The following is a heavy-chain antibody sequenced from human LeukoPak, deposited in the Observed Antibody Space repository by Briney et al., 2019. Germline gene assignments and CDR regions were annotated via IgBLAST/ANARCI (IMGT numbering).Heavy chain of an antibody. Sequence: SETLSLTCAVYGGSLSNYYWSWIRQPPGKGLEWIGEINHSGSTKFNPSLKSLVTILVAMSKSQFSLELRSVTAADTAVYYCARGPASGSDFAWFDPWGQGTLVTVSS. D-gene: IGHD3-10*01. CDR3: ARGPASGSDFAWFDP. CDR1: GGSLSNYY. V-gene: IGHV4-34*01. CDR2: INHSGST. J-gene: IGHJ5*02.